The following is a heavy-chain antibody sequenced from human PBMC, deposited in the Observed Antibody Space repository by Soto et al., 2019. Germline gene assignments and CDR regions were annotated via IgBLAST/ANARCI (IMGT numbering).Heavy chain of an antibody. V-gene: IGHV3-30-3*01. CDR1: GFTFSSYA. Sequence: ESGGGVVQPGRSLRLSCAASGFTFSSYAMHWVRQAPGKGLEWVAVISYDGSNKYYADSVKGRFTISRDNSKNTLYLQMNSLRAEDTAVYYCAREAYYDSSGYWPYYYYGMDVWGQGTTVTVSS. J-gene: IGHJ6*02. CDR3: AREAYYDSSGYWPYYYYGMDV. D-gene: IGHD3-22*01. CDR2: ISYDGSNK.